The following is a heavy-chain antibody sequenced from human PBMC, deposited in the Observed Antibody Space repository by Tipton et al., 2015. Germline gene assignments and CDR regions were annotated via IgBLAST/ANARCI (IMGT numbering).Heavy chain of an antibody. CDR3: TRASFMREADFDY. J-gene: IGHJ4*02. CDR1: GGSIGSYY. Sequence: TLSLTCTVSGGSIGSYYWNWIRQSPGKGLEWIGYIYYSGTTEHNPSLNGRVTIAVDTSKNQFSLNLRSVTAADTAIYYCTRASFMREADFDYWGQGTLVTVSS. D-gene: IGHD3-16*01. V-gene: IGHV4-59*01. CDR2: IYYSGTT.